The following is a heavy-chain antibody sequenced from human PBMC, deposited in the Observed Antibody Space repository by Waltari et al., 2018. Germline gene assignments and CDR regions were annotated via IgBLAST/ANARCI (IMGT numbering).Heavy chain of an antibody. CDR3: ARAGGYTLSHGMDV. CDR2: IYSGGST. Sequence: EVQLVETGGGLIQPGGSLRLSCAASGFTVSSHYMRWVRQAPGKGLEWVSVIYSGGSTYYADSVKGRFTISRDNSKNTLYLQMNSLRAEDTAVYYCARAGGYTLSHGMDVWGQGTTVTVSS. J-gene: IGHJ6*02. CDR1: GFTVSSHY. D-gene: IGHD3-22*01. V-gene: IGHV3-53*02.